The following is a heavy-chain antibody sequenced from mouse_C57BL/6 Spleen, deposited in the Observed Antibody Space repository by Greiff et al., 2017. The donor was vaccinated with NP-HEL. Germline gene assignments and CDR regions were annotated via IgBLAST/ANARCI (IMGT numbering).Heavy chain of an antibody. CDR2: IDPEDGDT. V-gene: IGHV14-1*01. CDR3: TTYYYGSSHWYFDV. Sequence: EVQVVESGAELVRPGASVKLSCTASGFNIKDYYMHWVKQRPEQGLEWIGRIDPEDGDTEYAPKFQGKATMTADTSSNTAYLQLSSLTSEDTAVYYCTTYYYGSSHWYFDVWGTGTTVTVSS. D-gene: IGHD1-1*01. CDR1: GFNIKDYY. J-gene: IGHJ1*03.